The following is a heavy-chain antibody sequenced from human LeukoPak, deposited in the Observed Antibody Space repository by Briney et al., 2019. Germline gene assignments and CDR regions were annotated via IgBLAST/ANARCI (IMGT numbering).Heavy chain of an antibody. CDR3: ASDYQTAFKSEVGLLDY. D-gene: IGHD2-2*01. Sequence: PGRSLRLSCAASGFTFSSYGMNWVRQAPGKGLEWVAVIWYDGSNKYYADSVKGRFTISRDNSKNTLYLQMNSLRAEDTAVYYCASDYQTAFKSEVGLLDYWGQGTLVTVSS. CDR1: GFTFSSYG. CDR2: IWYDGSNK. V-gene: IGHV3-33*01. J-gene: IGHJ4*02.